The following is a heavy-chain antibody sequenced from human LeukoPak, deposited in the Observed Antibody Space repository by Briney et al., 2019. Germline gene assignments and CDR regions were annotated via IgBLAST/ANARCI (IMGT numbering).Heavy chain of an antibody. CDR2: ISSTRSLI. D-gene: IGHD6-19*01. CDR3: ARYNSGWNDY. V-gene: IGHV3-21*01. Sequence: GGSLRLSCAASGFTFSSFNMNWVRQAPGKGLEWVSSISSTRSLIWYADSLKGRFTISRENAKNSLFLQMDSLRVEDTAVYYCARYNSGWNDYWGQGTLVTVSS. CDR1: GFTFSSFN. J-gene: IGHJ4*02.